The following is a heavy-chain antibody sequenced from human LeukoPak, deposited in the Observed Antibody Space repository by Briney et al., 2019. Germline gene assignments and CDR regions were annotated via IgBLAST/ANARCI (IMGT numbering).Heavy chain of an antibody. CDR3: AKEVLAYCGGDCYAPKYFQY. V-gene: IGHV1-69*04. CDR2: INPILGIV. CDR1: GGTFSSYG. J-gene: IGHJ1*01. D-gene: IGHD2-21*02. Sequence: GSSVKVSCKASGGTFSSYGVSWVRQAPGQGLEWMGRINPILGIVKYAQKFEGRVTIAADKSTSTAYMDLSSLRSEDTAMYFCAKEVLAYCGGDCYAPKYFQYWGQGTLVTVSS.